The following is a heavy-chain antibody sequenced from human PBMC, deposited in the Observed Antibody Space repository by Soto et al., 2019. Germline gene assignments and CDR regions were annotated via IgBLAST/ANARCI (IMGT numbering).Heavy chain of an antibody. CDR2: ISAYDGNT. D-gene: IGHD3-16*01. V-gene: IGHV1-18*01. J-gene: IGHJ6*02. CDR1: GYSFTTYG. Sequence: QAQLVQSGAEVKKPGASVKVSCKASGYSFTTYGISWVRQAPGQGLEWMGWISAYDGNTNYAQELQGRVTMTTDTSSSTAYMGQRSLRSDDTAVYYCARDSLGGMSYGMDVWGQGTTVTVSS. CDR3: ARDSLGGMSYGMDV.